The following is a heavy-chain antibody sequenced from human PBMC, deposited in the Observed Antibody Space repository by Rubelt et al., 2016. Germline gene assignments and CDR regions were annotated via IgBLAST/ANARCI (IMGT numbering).Heavy chain of an antibody. Sequence: EVQLVESGGGSVQPGGSLRLSCAASGFTFSTYSMNWVRQAPGKGLEWVSCINKGSNTIYYADSVKGRFTISRDDAKNSQYLQMNSLRAEDTAVDYCAREGWTWGQGTLVTVSS. D-gene: IGHD6-19*01. J-gene: IGHJ4*02. V-gene: IGHV3-48*04. CDR3: AREGWT. CDR1: GFTFSTYS. CDR2: INKGSNTI.